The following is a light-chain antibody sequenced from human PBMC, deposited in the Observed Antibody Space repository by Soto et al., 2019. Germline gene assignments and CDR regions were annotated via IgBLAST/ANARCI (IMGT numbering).Light chain of an antibody. Sequence: IQLTQSPSSLSASVGDRVTITCRASQGVRSYLAWFHQRPGKAPKLLIFGASTLQNGVPARFSGGGFGTEFTLTLTSLQPEDFATYYCHQVYTYPRTFGQGTKVEIK. CDR3: HQVYTYPRT. CDR1: QGVRSY. J-gene: IGKJ1*01. V-gene: IGKV1-9*01. CDR2: GAS.